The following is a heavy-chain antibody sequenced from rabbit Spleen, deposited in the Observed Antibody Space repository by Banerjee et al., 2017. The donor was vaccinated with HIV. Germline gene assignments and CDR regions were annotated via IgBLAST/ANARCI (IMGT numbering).Heavy chain of an antibody. Sequence: QEQLVEGGGGLVQPEGFLTLTCEACGLVFSSSYWLCWVRQAPGKGLEWIACFDVSGSGRTHYANWAKGRFTVSKSSSTTVTLQMTSLTAADTATYFCARNYVNAFDPWGPGTLVTVS. CDR1: GLVFSSSYW. V-gene: IGHV1S45*01. CDR2: FDVSGSGRT. D-gene: IGHD1-1*01. J-gene: IGHJ2*01. CDR3: ARNYVNAFDP.